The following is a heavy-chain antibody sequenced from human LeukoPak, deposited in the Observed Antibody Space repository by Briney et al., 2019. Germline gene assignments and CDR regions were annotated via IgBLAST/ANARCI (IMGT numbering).Heavy chain of an antibody. D-gene: IGHD4-17*01. J-gene: IGHJ4*02. Sequence: PSETLSLTCTVSGGSLSSYYWSWIRQPPGKGLEWIGYIYNSGSTNYNPSLKSRVTISVDTSKNQFSLRLSSVTAADTAVYYCARVHGDYVDYWGQGTLVTVSS. V-gene: IGHV4-59*01. CDR2: IYNSGST. CDR3: ARVHGDYVDY. CDR1: GGSLSSYY.